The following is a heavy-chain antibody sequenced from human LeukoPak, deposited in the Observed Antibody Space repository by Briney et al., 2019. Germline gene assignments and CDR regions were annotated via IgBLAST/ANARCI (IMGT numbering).Heavy chain of an antibody. CDR3: ARRIDFWSGYSSAPYNWFDP. D-gene: IGHD3-3*01. CDR2: IYYSGST. J-gene: IGHJ5*02. V-gene: IGHV4-30-4*08. CDR1: GGSISSGDYY. Sequence: SQTLSLTCTVSGGSISSGDYYWSWIRQPPGKGLEWIGYIYYSGSTYYNPSLKSRVTIPVDTSKNQFSLKLSSVTAADTAVYYCARRIDFWSGYSSAPYNWFDPWAREPWSPSPQ.